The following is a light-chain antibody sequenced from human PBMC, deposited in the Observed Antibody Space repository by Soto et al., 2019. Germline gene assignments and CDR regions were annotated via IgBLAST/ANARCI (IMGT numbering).Light chain of an antibody. CDR1: QAISNY. J-gene: IGKJ5*01. Sequence: DIQMTQSPSSLSASVGDRVTITCRASQAISNYLAWYQQKPGKVPKLLIYAAFTLQSGVPSRFSGSGSGTDFTLTISSLQPEDVATYYCLQYYSAPDHFGKGTRLEIK. CDR2: AAF. V-gene: IGKV1-27*01. CDR3: LQYYSAPDH.